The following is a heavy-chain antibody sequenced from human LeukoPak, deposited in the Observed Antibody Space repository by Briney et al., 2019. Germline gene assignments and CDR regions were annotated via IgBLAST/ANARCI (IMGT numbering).Heavy chain of an antibody. CDR1: GFTFEDYG. CDR2: IKQDGSEK. J-gene: IGHJ4*02. V-gene: IGHV3-7*01. CDR3: ARDLHG. Sequence: PGGSLRLSCAASGFTFEDYGMSWVRQAPGKGLEWVANIKQDGSEKYYVDSVKGRFTISRDNAKNSLYLQMNSLRAEDTAVYYCARDLHGWGQGTLVTVSS.